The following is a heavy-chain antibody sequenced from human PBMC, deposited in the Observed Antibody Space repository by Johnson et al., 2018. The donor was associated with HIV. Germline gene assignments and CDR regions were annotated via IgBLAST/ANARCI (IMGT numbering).Heavy chain of an antibody. J-gene: IGHJ3*02. CDR3: AKDKNYGRDGDAFDI. Sequence: VQLVESGGGLVKPGGSLRLSCAASGFTVSSNYMSWVRQAPGKGLEWVSVIYSGGSTYYAASVTGRSTISRDNARSTVYLEMYSLTDGDTALYYCAKDKNYGRDGDAFDIWGQGTMVTVSS. CDR1: GFTVSSNY. CDR2: IYSGGST. V-gene: IGHV3-66*01. D-gene: IGHD3-10*02.